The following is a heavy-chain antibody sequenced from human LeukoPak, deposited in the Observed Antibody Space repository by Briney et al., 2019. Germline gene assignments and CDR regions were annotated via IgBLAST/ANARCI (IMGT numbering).Heavy chain of an antibody. D-gene: IGHD1-26*01. CDR2: IYYSGST. Sequence: TSETLSLTCTVSGGSISSYYWSWIRQPPGKGLEWIGYIYYSGSTNYNPSLKTRVTISVDTSKNQFSLKLNSVSAADTAVYYCARDGSYGAFDIWGQGTMVTVSS. CDR1: GGSISSYY. V-gene: IGHV4-59*01. CDR3: ARDGSYGAFDI. J-gene: IGHJ3*02.